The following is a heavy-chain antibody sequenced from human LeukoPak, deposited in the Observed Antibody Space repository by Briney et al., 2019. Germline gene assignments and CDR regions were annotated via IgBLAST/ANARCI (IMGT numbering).Heavy chain of an antibody. V-gene: IGHV3-23*01. CDR2: ISGSGGST. J-gene: IGHJ3*02. Sequence: GGSLRLSCAASGFTFSSYAMSWVRQAPGKGLEWVSAISGSGGSTYYADSVKGRFTISRDNSKNTLYLQVNSLRAEDTAVYYCAKDKIRGLGCDAFDIWGQGTMVTVSS. CDR1: GFTFSSYA. CDR3: AKDKIRGLGCDAFDI. D-gene: IGHD3/OR15-3a*01.